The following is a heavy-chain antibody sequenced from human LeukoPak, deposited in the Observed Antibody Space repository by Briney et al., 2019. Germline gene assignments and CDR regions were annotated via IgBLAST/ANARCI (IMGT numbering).Heavy chain of an antibody. CDR2: IIPILGIA. Sequence: GASVKVSCKASGGTFSSYAISWVRQAPGQGLEWMGRIIPILGIANYAQKFQGRVTMTRNTSISTAYMELSSLRSEDTAVYYCARSSWYSSMDVWGQGTTVTVSS. CDR3: ARSSWYSSMDV. D-gene: IGHD6-13*01. CDR1: GGTFSSYA. J-gene: IGHJ6*02. V-gene: IGHV1-69*04.